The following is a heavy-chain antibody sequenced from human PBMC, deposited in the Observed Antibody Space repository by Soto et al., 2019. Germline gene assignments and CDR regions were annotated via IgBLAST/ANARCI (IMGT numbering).Heavy chain of an antibody. D-gene: IGHD6-13*01. CDR1: GGSISSGGYY. V-gene: IGHV4-31*03. J-gene: IGHJ5*02. Sequence: SETLSLTCTVSGGSISSGGYYWSWIRQHPGKGLEWIGYIYYSGSTYYNPSLKSRVTISVDTSKNQFSLKLSSVTAADTAVYYCARAGGPRVSVSWFDPWGQGTLVTVSS. CDR3: ARAGGPRVSVSWFDP. CDR2: IYYSGST.